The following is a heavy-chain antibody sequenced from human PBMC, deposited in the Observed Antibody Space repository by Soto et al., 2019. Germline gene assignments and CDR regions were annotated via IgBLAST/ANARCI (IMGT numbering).Heavy chain of an antibody. Sequence: GESLKISCKGSGYSFTKYWISWVRQMPGKGLEWMGRIDPSDSYINYSPSFQGQVTISADKSISSAYLQWSSLRASDTAMYYCARGGVSTRTFDYWGQGTPVTVSS. J-gene: IGHJ4*02. CDR1: GYSFTKYW. CDR2: IDPSDSYI. CDR3: ARGGVSTRTFDY. V-gene: IGHV5-10-1*04. D-gene: IGHD3-3*01.